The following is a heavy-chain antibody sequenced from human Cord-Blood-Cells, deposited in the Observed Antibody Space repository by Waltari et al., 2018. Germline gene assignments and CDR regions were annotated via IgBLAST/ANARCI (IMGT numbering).Heavy chain of an antibody. CDR2: IYYSGST. CDR1: GGSISSYY. D-gene: IGHD3-10*01. V-gene: IGHV4-59*08. J-gene: IGHJ4*02. Sequence: QVQLQESGPGLVQPSETLSLTCTVSGGSISSYYWSWIRQPPGKGLEWIGYIYYSGSTNYNPSLKSRVTISVDTSKNQFSLKLSSVTAADTAVYYCARLDYGSGSYYIDYWGQGTLVTVSS. CDR3: ARLDYGSGSYYIDY.